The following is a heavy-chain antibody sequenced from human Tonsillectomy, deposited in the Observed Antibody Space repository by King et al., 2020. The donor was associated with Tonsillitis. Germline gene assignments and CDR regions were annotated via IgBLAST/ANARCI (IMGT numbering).Heavy chain of an antibody. J-gene: IGHJ4*02. CDR1: GGSISSGDYY. Sequence: QLQESGPGLVKPSQTLSLTCSVSGGSISSGDYYWSWIRQPPGKGLEWIGYIYYSGSTYYNPSLKSRLTISIDTSKNQFSLKLSSVTAADTAVYYCATRRYCGGVSCYPSRFDYWGQGTLVTVSS. CDR2: IYYSGST. V-gene: IGHV4-30-4*01. D-gene: IGHD2-15*01. CDR3: ATRRYCGGVSCYPSRFDY.